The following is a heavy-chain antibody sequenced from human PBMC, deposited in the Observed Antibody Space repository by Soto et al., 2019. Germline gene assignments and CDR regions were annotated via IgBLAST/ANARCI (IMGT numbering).Heavy chain of an antibody. V-gene: IGHV4-34*01. D-gene: IGHD3-16*02. CDR2: INHSGIT. CDR1: GGSFSGYY. Sequence: SETLSLTCTVYGGSFSGYYWNWIRQPPGKGLEWIGEINHSGITNFNPSLKSRVIISVDTSKNQFSLKLSSVTAADTAVYYCVRGPGEYVWVNYRYTGAKFAPWGQGTLVPVSS. J-gene: IGHJ5*02. CDR3: VRGPGEYVWVNYRYTGAKFAP.